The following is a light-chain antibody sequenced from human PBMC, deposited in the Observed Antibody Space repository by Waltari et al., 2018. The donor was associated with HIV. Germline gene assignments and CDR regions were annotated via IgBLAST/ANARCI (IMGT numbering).Light chain of an antibody. CDR1: TSDVGAYNY. CDR3: TSYAGRNTWV. V-gene: IGLV2-8*01. CDR2: EVF. Sequence: QSALTQPPSASGSPGQSVTISCTGKTSDVGAYNYVSWYQQHPGKAPKLMIYEVFKRPSGGPDRCSGSKSGNTASLTVSRLQAEDEADYDCTSYAGRNTWVFGGGTKLTVL. J-gene: IGLJ2*01.